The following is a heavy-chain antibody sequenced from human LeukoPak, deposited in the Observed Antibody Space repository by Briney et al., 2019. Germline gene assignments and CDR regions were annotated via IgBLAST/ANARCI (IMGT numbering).Heavy chain of an antibody. Sequence: SESLSLTCTVFGDSLSIYYWSWVRQPPGEGLEWVGYIYSSGITNYTPSIKSRVTISVDTSKNQFTLKLSSVTAADTAVYYCARSRSEYYYYYGMDVWGQGTTVTVSS. CDR3: ARSRSEYYYYYGMDV. CDR1: GDSLSIYY. V-gene: IGHV4-59*01. CDR2: IYSSGIT. J-gene: IGHJ6*02.